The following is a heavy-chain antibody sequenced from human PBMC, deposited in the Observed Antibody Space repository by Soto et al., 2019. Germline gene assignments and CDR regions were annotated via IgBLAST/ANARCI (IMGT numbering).Heavy chain of an antibody. Sequence: SETLSLTCTVSGGSISSGGYYWSWIRQHPGKGLEWIGYIYYSGSTYYNPSLKSRVTISVDTSKNQFSLKLSSVTAADTAVYYCAGGERGPDIVVVPAAALDYWGQGTLVTVSS. CDR2: IYYSGST. V-gene: IGHV4-31*03. CDR1: GGSISSGGYY. J-gene: IGHJ4*02. D-gene: IGHD2-2*01. CDR3: AGGERGPDIVVVPAAALDY.